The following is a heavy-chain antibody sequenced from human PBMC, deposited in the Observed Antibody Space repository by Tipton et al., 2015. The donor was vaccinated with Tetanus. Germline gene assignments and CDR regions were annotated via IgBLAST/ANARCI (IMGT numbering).Heavy chain of an antibody. CDR1: GDSVSSSRYY. CDR2: IYYTGST. Sequence: LRLSCTVSGDSVSSSRYYLAWIRQPPGKGPEWIGSIYYTGSTYYNPSLKSRVTISEDTSKNQFSLKLSSVIAADTAMYYCARDPLGDGTIFDYWGQGTLVTVSS. D-gene: IGHD3-10*01. CDR3: ARDPLGDGTIFDY. V-gene: IGHV4-39*02. J-gene: IGHJ4*02.